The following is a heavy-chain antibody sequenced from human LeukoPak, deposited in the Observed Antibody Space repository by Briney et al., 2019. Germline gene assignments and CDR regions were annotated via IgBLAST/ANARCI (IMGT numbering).Heavy chain of an antibody. Sequence: ASVKVSCKASGYTFTGYYMHWVRQAPGQGLEWTGWINPNSGGTNYAQKFQGRVTMTRDTSISTAYMELSRLRSDDTAVYYCARDAGGPGMGAFDIWGQGTMVTVSS. CDR2: INPNSGGT. CDR1: GYTFTGYY. CDR3: ARDAGGPGMGAFDI. D-gene: IGHD1-26*01. J-gene: IGHJ3*02. V-gene: IGHV1-2*02.